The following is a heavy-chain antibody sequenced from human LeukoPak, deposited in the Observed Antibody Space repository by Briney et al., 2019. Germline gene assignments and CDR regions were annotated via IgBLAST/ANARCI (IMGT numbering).Heavy chain of an antibody. Sequence: GGSLRLSCAASGFTFSSYSMNWVRQAPGKGLEWVSYISSGAGDTYYADSVKGRFTISRDNAQNSLYLQMNGLRDEDTAVYHSARSRSGNYFDYWGQGTLVSVSS. J-gene: IGHJ4*02. CDR2: ISSGAGDT. CDR1: GFTFSSYS. V-gene: IGHV3-48*02. D-gene: IGHD1-26*01. CDR3: ARSRSGNYFDY.